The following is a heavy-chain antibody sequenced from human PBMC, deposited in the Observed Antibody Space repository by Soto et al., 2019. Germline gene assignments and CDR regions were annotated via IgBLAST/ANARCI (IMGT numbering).Heavy chain of an antibody. CDR2: IWYDGSNK. CDR3: ARDYRYCSSTSCYAIGPVDY. V-gene: IGHV3-33*01. D-gene: IGHD2-2*01. Sequence: GGSLRLSCAASGFTLSSYGMHWVRQAPGKGLEWVAVIWYDGSNKYYADSVKGRFTISRDNSKNTLYLQMNSLRAEDTAVYYCARDYRYCSSTSCYAIGPVDYWGQGTLVTVSS. J-gene: IGHJ4*02. CDR1: GFTLSSYG.